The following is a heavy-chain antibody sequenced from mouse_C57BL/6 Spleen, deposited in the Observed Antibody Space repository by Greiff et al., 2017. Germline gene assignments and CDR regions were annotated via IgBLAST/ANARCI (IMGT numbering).Heavy chain of an antibody. Sequence: VQLQESGPELVKPGASVKISCKASGYAFSSSWVNWVKQRPGKGLEWIGRIYPGDGDTKYNGKFKGKATLTAAKSSSTAYLQLSSLTSEDSAVYFCSRRGSSLYAMDYWGQGTSVTVSS. CDR3: SRRGSSLYAMDY. J-gene: IGHJ4*01. CDR2: IYPGDGDT. CDR1: GYAFSSSW. V-gene: IGHV1-82*01.